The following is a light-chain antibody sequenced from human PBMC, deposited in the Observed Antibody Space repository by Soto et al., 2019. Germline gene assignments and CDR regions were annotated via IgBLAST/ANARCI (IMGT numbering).Light chain of an antibody. CDR3: AAWDDSLNGPL. Sequence: QSVLTQPPSASGTPGQRVTISCSGSSANVGSNFVNWYQHLPGTAPKLLIHSDNRRPSGVPDRFSGSKSGTSASLAISGLQSEDEADYYCAAWDDSLNGPLFGGGTKLIVL. CDR1: SANVGSNF. CDR2: SDN. V-gene: IGLV1-44*01. J-gene: IGLJ2*01.